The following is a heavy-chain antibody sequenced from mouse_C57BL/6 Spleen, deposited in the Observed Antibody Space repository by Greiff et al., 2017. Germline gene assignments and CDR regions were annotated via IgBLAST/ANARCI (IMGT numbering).Heavy chain of an antibody. V-gene: IGHV1-82*01. Sequence: QVQLQQSGPELVKPGASVKISCKASGYAFSSSWMNWVKPRPGKGLEWIGRIYPGDGDTNYNGKFKGKATLTADKSSSTAYMQLSSLTSEDSAVYFCARSDYYGSSYSFAYWGQGTLVTVSA. CDR2: IYPGDGDT. CDR3: ARSDYYGSSYSFAY. J-gene: IGHJ3*01. CDR1: GYAFSSSW. D-gene: IGHD1-1*01.